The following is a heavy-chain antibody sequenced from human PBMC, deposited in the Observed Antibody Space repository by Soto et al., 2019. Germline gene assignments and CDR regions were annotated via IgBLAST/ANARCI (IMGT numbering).Heavy chain of an antibody. Sequence: LSLTCTVSGGSISSGDYYWSWIRQPPGKGLEWIGYIYYSGSTYYNPSLKSRVTISVDTSKNQFSLKLSSVTAADTAVYYCARALVSYCGGDCYSSELFDYWGQGTPVTVYS. CDR2: IYYSGST. V-gene: IGHV4-30-4*01. J-gene: IGHJ4*02. D-gene: IGHD2-21*02. CDR3: ARALVSYCGGDCYSSELFDY. CDR1: GGSISSGDYY.